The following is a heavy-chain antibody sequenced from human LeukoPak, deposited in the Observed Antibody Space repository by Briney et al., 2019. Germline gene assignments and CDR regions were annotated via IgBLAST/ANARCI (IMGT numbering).Heavy chain of an antibody. J-gene: IGHJ3*02. CDR3: ARDDDYGDYFDAFDI. CDR1: GGSISSYY. D-gene: IGHD4-17*01. Sequence: SETLSLTCTVSGGSISSYYWSWIRQPPGKGLEWIGYIYYSGSTNYNPSLKSRVTISVDTSKNQFSLKLNSVTAADTAVYYCARDDDYGDYFDAFDIWGQGTMVTVSS. CDR2: IYYSGST. V-gene: IGHV4-59*12.